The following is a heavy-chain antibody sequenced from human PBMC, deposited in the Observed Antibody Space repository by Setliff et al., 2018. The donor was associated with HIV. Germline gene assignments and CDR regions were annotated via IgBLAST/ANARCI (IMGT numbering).Heavy chain of an antibody. V-gene: IGHV3-74*01. CDR2: INSDGSST. J-gene: IGHJ6*02. Sequence: GGSLRLSCAASGFTFNTYWMHWVRQAPGKGLVWVSLINSDGSSTTYADAVKGRFTISRDNAKNNVYLQMNSLRAEHTAVYYCATDVVTTTLLYGMDVWGQGTTVTVSS. D-gene: IGHD2-21*02. CDR3: ATDVVTTTLLYGMDV. CDR1: GFTFNTYW.